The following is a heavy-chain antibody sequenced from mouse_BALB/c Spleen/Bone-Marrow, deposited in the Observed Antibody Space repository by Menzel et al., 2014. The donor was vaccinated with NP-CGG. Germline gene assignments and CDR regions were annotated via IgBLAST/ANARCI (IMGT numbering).Heavy chain of an antibody. CDR3: ARVAYYNVYFDH. D-gene: IGHD2-12*01. CDR1: GITFSNYG. J-gene: IGHJ2*01. CDR2: INGNGGSS. V-gene: IGHV5-6-3*01. Sequence: EVQGVESGGGLVQPGGSLKLSCAASGITFSNYGMSWIRQTPDKRLELVATINGNGGSSYYPDSVKGRFTISRDNAKNTLYLQMSSLKSEDTAMYYCARVAYYNVYFDHWGQGTTLTVSS.